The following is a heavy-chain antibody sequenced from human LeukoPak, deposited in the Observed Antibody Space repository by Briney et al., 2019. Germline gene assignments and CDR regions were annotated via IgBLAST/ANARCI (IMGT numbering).Heavy chain of an antibody. D-gene: IGHD3-10*01. V-gene: IGHV1-46*01. CDR3: ARDFMVYYGSGSPDY. Sequence: ASVKVSCKASGYSFTTYYMHWVRQAPGQGLEWMGIINPTGGSTNYAQKLQGRVTMTTDTSTSTAYMELRSLRSDDTAVYYCARDFMVYYGSGSPDYWGQGTLVTVSS. CDR2: INPTGGST. J-gene: IGHJ4*02. CDR1: GYSFTTYY.